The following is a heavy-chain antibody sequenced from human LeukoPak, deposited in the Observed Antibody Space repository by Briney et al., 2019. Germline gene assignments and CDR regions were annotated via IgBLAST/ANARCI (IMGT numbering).Heavy chain of an antibody. CDR2: ISAYNGNT. J-gene: IGHJ3*02. CDR3: ARCVRKLDAFDI. Sequence: AAMKLTCKSSAYTFTSYGNTRLRQPPGQGLERMGWISAYNGNTNYAQKLQGRVTMTTDTSTSTAYMELRSLRSDDTAVYYCARCVRKLDAFDIWGQGTMVTVSS. CDR1: AYTFTSYG. V-gene: IGHV1-18*01.